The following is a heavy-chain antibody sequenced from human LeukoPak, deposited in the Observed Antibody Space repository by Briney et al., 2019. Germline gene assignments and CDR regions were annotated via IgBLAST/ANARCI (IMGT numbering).Heavy chain of an antibody. Sequence: GGSLRLSCAASGFTFSSYGMHWVRQAPGKGLEWVAFIRYDGSNKYYADSVEGRFTISRDNSKNTLYLQMNSLRAEDTAVYYCAKAEPRYYYDSSGYPLFGYWGQGTLVTVSS. CDR3: AKAEPRYYYDSSGYPLFGY. V-gene: IGHV3-30*02. D-gene: IGHD3-22*01. CDR1: GFTFSSYG. J-gene: IGHJ4*02. CDR2: IRYDGSNK.